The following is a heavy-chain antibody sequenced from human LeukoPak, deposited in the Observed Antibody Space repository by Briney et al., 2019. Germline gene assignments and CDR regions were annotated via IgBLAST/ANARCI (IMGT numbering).Heavy chain of an antibody. D-gene: IGHD6-13*01. Sequence: ASVNLSCKASGYTFSGYYIHWVRQGPEQGLEWMGWINPNSGTNHAQNFQGRVTMTRDTSISTAYMELSRLRSDDTAVYYCAREEQHQRGRHFEYWGQGTLPTVSS. J-gene: IGHJ4*02. CDR2: INPNSGT. CDR3: AREEQHQRGRHFEY. V-gene: IGHV1-2*02. CDR1: GYTFSGYY.